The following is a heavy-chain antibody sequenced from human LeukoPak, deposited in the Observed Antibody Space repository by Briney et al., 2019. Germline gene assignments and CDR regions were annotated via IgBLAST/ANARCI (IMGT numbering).Heavy chain of an antibody. CDR3: ARDFAWGSGGAPIDDNWLDP. Sequence: GRSLRLSCAASGFTFSSYAMHWVRQAPGKGLEWVAVISYDGSNKYYADSVKGRFTISRDNSKNTLYLQMNSLRAEDTAVYYCARDFAWGSGGAPIDDNWLDPWGQGTLVTVSS. D-gene: IGHD7-27*01. CDR1: GFTFSSYA. J-gene: IGHJ5*02. CDR2: ISYDGSNK. V-gene: IGHV3-30-3*01.